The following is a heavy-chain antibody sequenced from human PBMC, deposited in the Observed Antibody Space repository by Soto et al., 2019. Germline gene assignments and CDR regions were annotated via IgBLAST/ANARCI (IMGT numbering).Heavy chain of an antibody. D-gene: IGHD1-26*01. V-gene: IGHV3-7*04. CDR3: SGGVGDAF. CDR2: INQDGSEK. Sequence: EVHPVESGGGLVQTGGSLRLSCAIFESTVSRDWMNWVRQAPGKGLEWVAHINQDGSEKYYVDSVKGQFTISRDNTKKSLYLQMNSLRPADTAMYYCSGGVGDAFWGQGTLVTVSS. J-gene: IGHJ4*02. CDR1: ESTVSRDW.